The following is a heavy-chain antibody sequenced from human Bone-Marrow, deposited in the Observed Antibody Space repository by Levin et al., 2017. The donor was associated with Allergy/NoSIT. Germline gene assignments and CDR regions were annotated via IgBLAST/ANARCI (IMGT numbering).Heavy chain of an antibody. J-gene: IGHJ3*02. CDR3: ARHTVPNDAFDI. V-gene: IGHV4-39*01. CDR2: IYYSGST. Sequence: SETLSLTCTVSGGSISSSSYYWGWIRQPPGKGLEWIGSIYYSGSTYYNPSLKSRVTISVDTSKNQFSLKLSSVTAADTAVYYCARHTVPNDAFDIWGQGTMVTVSS. D-gene: IGHD4-17*01. CDR1: GGSISSSSYY.